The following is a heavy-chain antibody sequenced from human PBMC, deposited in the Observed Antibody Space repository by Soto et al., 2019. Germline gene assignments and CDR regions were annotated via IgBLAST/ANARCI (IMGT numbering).Heavy chain of an antibody. V-gene: IGHV3-23*01. Sequence: GGSLRLSCAASGFTFYSYAMSWVRQAPGKGLEWVSTIGSVGGDTYYADSVKGRFTISRDDSKNTLLLQMNSLRAEDTAVYYCVKDRMAYNSVWDPFDIWGQGTMVTVSS. CDR1: GFTFYSYA. J-gene: IGHJ3*02. D-gene: IGHD1-20*01. CDR3: VKDRMAYNSVWDPFDI. CDR2: IGSVGGDT.